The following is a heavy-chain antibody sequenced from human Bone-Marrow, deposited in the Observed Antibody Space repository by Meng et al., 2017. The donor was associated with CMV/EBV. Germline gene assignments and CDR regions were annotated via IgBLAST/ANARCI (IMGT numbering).Heavy chain of an antibody. CDR1: GGSFSGYY. CDR2: INHRRNT. J-gene: IGHJ4*02. Sequence: SETLSLTCAVYGGSFSGYYWSWIRQAPGKGLEWIGEINHRRNTNYNPYLKGRVTITVDTSKNQFSLILNSVTAADTALYYCAGDSGWQPGGYWGQGNLVTGSS. CDR3: AGDSGWQPGGY. D-gene: IGHD3-10*01. V-gene: IGHV4-34*01.